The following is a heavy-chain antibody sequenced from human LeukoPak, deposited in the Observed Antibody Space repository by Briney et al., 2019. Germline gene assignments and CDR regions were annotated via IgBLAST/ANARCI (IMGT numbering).Heavy chain of an antibody. J-gene: IGHJ5*02. Sequence: ASVKVSCKASGYTFTSYAMHWMRQAPGRRLEWMGWINAGNGNTKYSQKFQGRVTITRDTSASTAYMELSSLRSEDTAVYYCARDHYYDSSGNPWGQGTLVTVSS. V-gene: IGHV1-3*01. CDR2: INAGNGNT. CDR3: ARDHYYDSSGNP. CDR1: GYTFTSYA. D-gene: IGHD3-22*01.